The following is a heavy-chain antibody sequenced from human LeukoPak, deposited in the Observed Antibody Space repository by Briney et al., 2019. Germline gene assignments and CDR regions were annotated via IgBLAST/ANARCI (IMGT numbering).Heavy chain of an antibody. CDR1: GFTFSSYW. J-gene: IGHJ3*02. Sequence: GGSLRLSCAASGFTFSSYWMSWVRQAPGKGLEWVANIKQDGSEKYYVDSVKGRFTISRDNAKNSLYLQMNSLRAEDTAEYYCARARYYYDSSGFSGAFDIWGQGTMVTVSS. V-gene: IGHV3-7*01. CDR3: ARARYYYDSSGFSGAFDI. CDR2: IKQDGSEK. D-gene: IGHD3-22*01.